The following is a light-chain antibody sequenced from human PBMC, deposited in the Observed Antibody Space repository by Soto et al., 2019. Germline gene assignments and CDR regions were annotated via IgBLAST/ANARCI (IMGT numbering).Light chain of an antibody. J-gene: IGLJ2*01. Sequence: QAVVTQEPSLTVSPGGTGTLTCGSSTGAVTSGHYPYWFQQKPGQAPRTLIYDTSNKHSWTPARFSGSLLGGKAALTLSGAQPEDDAEYYCLLSYSGARPHVVFGGGTKLTGL. CDR1: TGAVTSGHY. CDR2: DTS. V-gene: IGLV7-46*01. CDR3: LLSYSGARPHVV.